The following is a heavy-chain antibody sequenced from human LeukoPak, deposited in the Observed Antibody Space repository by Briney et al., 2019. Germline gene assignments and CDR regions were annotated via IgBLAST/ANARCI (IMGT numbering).Heavy chain of an antibody. CDR1: GFTFNTYA. CDR3: AKDQGDFWTGHYTTFDY. V-gene: IGHV3-23*01. D-gene: IGHD3/OR15-3a*01. CDR2: IGGSGGSP. J-gene: IGHJ4*02. Sequence: PGGSLRLSCEASGFTFNTYAMNWVRQAPGKGLEWVSVIGGSGGSPYYADSVKGRFTISRDNSKNTLYLQMNSLRAEDTAIYYCAKDQGDFWTGHYTTFDYWGQGTLVTVSS.